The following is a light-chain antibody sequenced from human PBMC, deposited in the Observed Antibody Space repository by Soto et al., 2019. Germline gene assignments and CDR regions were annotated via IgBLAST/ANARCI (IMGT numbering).Light chain of an antibody. V-gene: IGKV3-15*01. J-gene: IGKJ1*01. Sequence: EIVMTQSPATLSVSPGERATLSCRASQSVSSDLAWYHQKPGQAPRLLIYGASTRATGIPARFSGSGSGTGFTLTINCLRSEDCAVYYCQQYNIWPRTFGQGTKV. CDR2: GAS. CDR3: QQYNIWPRT. CDR1: QSVSSD.